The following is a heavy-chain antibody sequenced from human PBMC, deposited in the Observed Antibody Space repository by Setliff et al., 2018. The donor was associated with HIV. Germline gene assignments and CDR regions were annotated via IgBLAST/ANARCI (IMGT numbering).Heavy chain of an antibody. CDR3: AKGGDRAMINFDH. Sequence: ASVKVSCKTTGYTFSTYPMHWVRQAPGQRLEWMGWINTGNDNTRYSQKFQGRVTITRDTSASTACMELSSLTSEDTAVYYCAKGGDRAMINFDHWGQGTLVTVPQ. CDR2: INTGNDNT. D-gene: IGHD5-18*01. J-gene: IGHJ4*02. V-gene: IGHV1-3*04. CDR1: GYTFSTYP.